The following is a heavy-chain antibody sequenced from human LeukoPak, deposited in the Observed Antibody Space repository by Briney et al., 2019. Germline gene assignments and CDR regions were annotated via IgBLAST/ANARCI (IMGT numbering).Heavy chain of an antibody. D-gene: IGHD2-21*01. CDR2: IYTSGST. Sequence: SETLSLTCSVSGASITGYYWSWIRQPAGKGLEWIGRIYTSGSTDYNPSLRSRVTISADTSKNQFSLKLSSVTAADTAVYYCARHTHSSAYSPFDIWGQGTMVTVSS. J-gene: IGHJ3*02. CDR1: GASITGYY. V-gene: IGHV4-4*07. CDR3: ARHTHSSAYSPFDI.